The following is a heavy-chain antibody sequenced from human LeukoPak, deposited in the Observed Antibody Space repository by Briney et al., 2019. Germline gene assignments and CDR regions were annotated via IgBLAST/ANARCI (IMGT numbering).Heavy chain of an antibody. J-gene: IGHJ6*03. CDR1: GFSFSTYG. Sequence: PGGSLRLSCAASGFSFSTYGMHWVRQAPGKGLEWVAFVRSDGNTKYYADSVKGRFTISRDNSKNTLYLEMNSLRAEDTAVYYCAKGLGYCSSTSCYGGKYYYMDVWGKGTTVTVSS. CDR3: AKGLGYCSSTSCYGGKYYYMDV. D-gene: IGHD2-2*01. CDR2: VRSDGNTK. V-gene: IGHV3-30*02.